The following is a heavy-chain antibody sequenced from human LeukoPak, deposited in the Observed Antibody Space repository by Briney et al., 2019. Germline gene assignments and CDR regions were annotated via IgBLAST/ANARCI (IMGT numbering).Heavy chain of an antibody. J-gene: IGHJ4*02. V-gene: IGHV3-7*01. CDR2: IKEDGSEK. Sequence: GGSLRLSCAAFGFTFSNYWMSWVRQAPGKGLEWVANIKEDGSEKYYVDSVKGRFTISRDNAKNSLYLQMNSLRAEDTAVYYCARDGSSFDYWGQGTLVTVSS. D-gene: IGHD2-15*01. CDR1: GFTFSNYW. CDR3: ARDGSSFDY.